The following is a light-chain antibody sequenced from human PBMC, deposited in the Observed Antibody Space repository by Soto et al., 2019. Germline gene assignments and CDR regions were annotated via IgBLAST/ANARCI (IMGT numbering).Light chain of an antibody. J-gene: IGKJ1*01. V-gene: IGKV2-30*01. CDR1: QSLVYSDGNTY. CDR3: MQGTHWPRWT. CDR2: KVS. Sequence: DVVMTQSPLSLPVTLGQPASISCRSSQSLVYSDGNTYLNWFQQRPGQSPRRLIYKVSNRDSGVPDRFGGSGSGTDFTLKISRVEAEDVGVYYCMQGTHWPRWTFGQGTKVEIK.